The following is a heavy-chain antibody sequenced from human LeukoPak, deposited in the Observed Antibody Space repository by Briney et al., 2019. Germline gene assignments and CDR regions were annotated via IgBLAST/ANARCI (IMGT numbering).Heavy chain of an antibody. CDR2: INHSGST. V-gene: IGHV4-34*01. CDR1: GGSFSGYY. J-gene: IGHJ4*02. CDR3: ARGRMVRGVIMTTPIDY. Sequence: RPSETLSLTCAVYGGSFSGYYWSWTRQPPGKGLEWIGEINHSGSTNYNPSLKSRVTISVDTSKNQFSLKLSSVTAADTAVYYCARGRMVRGVIMTTPIDYWGQGTLVTVSS. D-gene: IGHD3-10*01.